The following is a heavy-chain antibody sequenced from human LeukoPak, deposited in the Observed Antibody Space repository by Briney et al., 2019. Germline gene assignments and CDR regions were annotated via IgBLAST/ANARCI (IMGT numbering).Heavy chain of an antibody. Sequence: GGSLRLSCAASGFTFSDYYMSWIRQAPGKGLEWVSYISSSGNTIYYADSVKGRFTISRDNAKNSLYLQMNSLRAEDTAVYYCAREYSSGHEPFDYWGQGTLVTVSS. CDR1: GFTFSDYY. CDR2: ISSSGNTI. CDR3: AREYSSGHEPFDY. V-gene: IGHV3-11*04. D-gene: IGHD6-19*01. J-gene: IGHJ4*02.